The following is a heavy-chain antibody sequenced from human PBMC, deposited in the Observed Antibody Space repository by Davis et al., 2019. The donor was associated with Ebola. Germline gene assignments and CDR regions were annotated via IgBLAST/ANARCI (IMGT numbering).Heavy chain of an antibody. CDR1: GGTFSSYA. CDR2: IIPILGIA. V-gene: IGHV1-69*04. D-gene: IGHD2-2*01. Sequence: SVKVSCKASGGTFSSYAISWVRQAPGQGLEWMGRIIPILGIANYAQKFQGRVTITADKSTSTVYMELSSLRSEDTAVYYCARDWVVVVPAARHSDNWFDPWGQGTLVTVSS. CDR3: ARDWVVVVPAARHSDNWFDP. J-gene: IGHJ5*02.